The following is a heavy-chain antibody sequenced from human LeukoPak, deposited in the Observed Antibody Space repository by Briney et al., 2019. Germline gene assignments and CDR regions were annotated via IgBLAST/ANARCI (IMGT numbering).Heavy chain of an antibody. Sequence: GGSLRLSCAASGFTFSSYAMHWVRQAPGKGLEWVAVIWYDGSNKYYADSVRGRFTISRDNSKNTLYLQMNSLRAEDTALYYCARVGDGDYVLNQWGQGTLVTVSS. CDR2: IWYDGSNK. J-gene: IGHJ4*02. CDR3: ARVGDGDYVLNQ. V-gene: IGHV3-33*08. D-gene: IGHD4-17*01. CDR1: GFTFSSYA.